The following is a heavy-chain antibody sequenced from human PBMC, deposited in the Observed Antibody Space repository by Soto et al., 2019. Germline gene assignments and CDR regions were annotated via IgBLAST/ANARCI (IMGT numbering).Heavy chain of an antibody. CDR1: GGLFSSYA. D-gene: IGHD3-16*01. CDR3: AMGGSPYVWFNEF. CDR2: IIPVFGTT. J-gene: IGHJ4*02. Sequence: QVQLVQSGAEVKKPWSSMKISCKASGGLFSSYAISWVRQAPGQGLEWMGGIIPVFGTTNYAQKFQDRVTITADESTNTAYMDLSSLRSEDTAIYYCAMGGSPYVWFNEFWGQGTLVTVSS. V-gene: IGHV1-69*01.